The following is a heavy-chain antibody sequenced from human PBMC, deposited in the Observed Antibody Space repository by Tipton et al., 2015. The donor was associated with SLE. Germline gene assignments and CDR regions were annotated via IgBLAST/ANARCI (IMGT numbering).Heavy chain of an antibody. J-gene: IGHJ4*02. CDR1: GYTFISYY. D-gene: IGHD3/OR15-3a*01. Sequence: QSGAEVKKPGASVKVSCKASGYTFISYYIHWVRQAPGHGLEWMGIINPSGGSTTYAQKFQGRVTMSVDTSKNQFSLKLASVTAADTAVYYCARGQHQFGRFDYWGQGTLVTVSS. CDR3: ARGQHQFGRFDY. V-gene: IGHV1-46*01. CDR2: INPSGGST.